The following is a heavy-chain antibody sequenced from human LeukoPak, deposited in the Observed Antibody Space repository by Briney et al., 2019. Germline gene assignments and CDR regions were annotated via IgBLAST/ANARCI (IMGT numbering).Heavy chain of an antibody. CDR2: INAGNGNT. V-gene: IGHV1-3*01. Sequence: ASVKVSCKASGYTFTSYAMHWVRQAPGQRLEWMGWINAGNGNTKYSQKFQGRVTITRDTSASTAYMELSSLRSEDTAVYYCARGDGDSDSNGVLMGWFDPWGQGTLVTVSS. CDR1: GYTFTSYA. D-gene: IGHD3-22*01. CDR3: ARGDGDSDSNGVLMGWFDP. J-gene: IGHJ5*02.